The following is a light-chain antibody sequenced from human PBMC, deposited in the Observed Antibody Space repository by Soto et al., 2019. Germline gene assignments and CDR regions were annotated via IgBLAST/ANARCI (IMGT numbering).Light chain of an antibody. CDR3: QQSYSTTPT. Sequence: IHMTHLPSSVAASVGDRVTIPXRASQSISGYFNWYQQERGXAPKXXXDDXSSLQRGVPSRLSGSRSATDFTLTISSLQPEDFANYYFQQSYSTTPTFGQGTKVDIK. J-gene: IGKJ1*01. CDR2: DXS. V-gene: IGKV1-39*01. CDR1: QSISGY.